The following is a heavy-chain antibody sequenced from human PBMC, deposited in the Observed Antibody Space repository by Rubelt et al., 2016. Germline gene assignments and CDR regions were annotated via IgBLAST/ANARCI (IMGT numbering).Heavy chain of an antibody. V-gene: IGHV3-23*01. CDR3: ASWPIDY. J-gene: IGHJ4*02. CDR1: GFTFSRYA. Sequence: SRGGLVQPGGSLRVSCAASGFTFSRYAMNWVRQAPGKGLEWVAAISGSGGSTFYADSVKGRFTISRDNSKNTLYLQMNSLRGEDTAVYYCASWPIDYWGPGTLVTVSS. CDR2: ISGSGGST.